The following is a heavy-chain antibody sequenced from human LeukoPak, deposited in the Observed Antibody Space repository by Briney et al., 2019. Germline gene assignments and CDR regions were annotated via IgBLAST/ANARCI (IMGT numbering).Heavy chain of an antibody. Sequence: ASVKVSCKASGYTFTSYDINWVRQATGQGLEWMGWMNPNSGNTGYAQKFQGRVTMTRNTSISTAYMELSSLRSEDTAVYYCARGHYDYVWGSYRLNWFDPWGQGTLVTVSS. V-gene: IGHV1-8*01. CDR1: GYTFTSYD. D-gene: IGHD3-16*02. J-gene: IGHJ5*02. CDR3: ARGHYDYVWGSYRLNWFDP. CDR2: MNPNSGNT.